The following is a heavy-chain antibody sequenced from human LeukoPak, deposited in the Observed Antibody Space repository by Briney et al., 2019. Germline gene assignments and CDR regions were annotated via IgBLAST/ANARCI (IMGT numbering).Heavy chain of an antibody. D-gene: IGHD3-10*01. CDR1: GFTFSSYG. Sequence: GGSLRLSCAASGFTFSSYGMHWVRQAPGKGLEWVAFIRYDGSNKYYADSVKGRFTISRDNSKNTLYLQMNSLRAEDTAVYYCAKDRDYYGSGSPPYWGQGTLVTVSS. CDR3: AKDRDYYGSGSPPY. V-gene: IGHV3-30*02. J-gene: IGHJ4*02. CDR2: IRYDGSNK.